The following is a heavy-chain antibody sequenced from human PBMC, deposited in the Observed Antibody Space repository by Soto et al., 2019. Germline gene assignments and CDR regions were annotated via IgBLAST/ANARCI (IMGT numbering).Heavy chain of an antibody. J-gene: IGHJ6*02. CDR1: GYIFTTYG. V-gene: IGHV1-18*01. CDR3: ARDRPPGSLYGMDA. CDR2: ISADSGYT. Sequence: QIKLVQSGGEMERPGASVTVSCEASGYIFTTYGLSWVRQTPAHGLEWMGWISADSGYTQYAQFLQGRVTMTRDTSTNTGYMDLRDLTSDDTGIYYCARDRPPGSLYGMDAWGQGTAVTVSS.